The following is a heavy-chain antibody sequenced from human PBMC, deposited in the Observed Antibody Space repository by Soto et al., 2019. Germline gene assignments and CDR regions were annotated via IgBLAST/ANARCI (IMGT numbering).Heavy chain of an antibody. CDR2: ISYDGSNK. CDR1: GFTFSSYG. CDR3: AKDSQQLGRSYFDY. Sequence: GGSLRLSCAASGFTFSSYGMHWVRQAPGKGLEWVAVISYDGSNKYYADSVKGRFTISRDNSKNTLYLQMNSLRAEDTAVYYCAKDSQQLGRSYFDYWGQGTLVTVSS. J-gene: IGHJ4*02. V-gene: IGHV3-30*18. D-gene: IGHD6-13*01.